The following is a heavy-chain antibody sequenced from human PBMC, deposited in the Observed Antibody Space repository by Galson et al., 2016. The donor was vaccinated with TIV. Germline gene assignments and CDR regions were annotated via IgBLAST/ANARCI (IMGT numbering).Heavy chain of an antibody. V-gene: IGHV3-33*01. CDR1: GFTLPNYG. D-gene: IGHD1-26*01. J-gene: IGHJ3*01. CDR2: IWYDGTNT. Sequence: SLRLSCATSGFTLPNYGMTWVRQAPGKGLEWVAVIWYDGTNTHYADSVKGRFTISKDNSENTLNLQMNTLRAEDTAVYYCARTGANTLYSGGYGDDDGFDFWGQGTMATVAS. CDR3: ARTGANTLYSGGYGDDDGFDF.